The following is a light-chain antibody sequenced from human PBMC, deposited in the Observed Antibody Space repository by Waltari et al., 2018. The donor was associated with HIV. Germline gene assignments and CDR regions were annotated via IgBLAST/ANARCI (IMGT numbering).Light chain of an antibody. CDR3: QQYGDSPET. V-gene: IGKV3-20*01. CDR2: GAS. J-gene: IGKJ1*01. Sequence: EIVLTQSPGTLSLSPGEGATLSCRASQSVSSNSIAWYQQNPGQAPRLLIYGASSRATGIPDRFSGSGYGTDFTLTISRLEPEDFAVYWCQQYGDSPETFGQGTKVEIK. CDR1: QSVSSNS.